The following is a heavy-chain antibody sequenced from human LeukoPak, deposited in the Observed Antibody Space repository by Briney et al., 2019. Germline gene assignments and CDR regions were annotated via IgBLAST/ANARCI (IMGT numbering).Heavy chain of an antibody. Sequence: SETLSLTCTVSGGSISSYYWSWIRQPPGKGLEWIGYISYSGSTNFNPSLKSRVTISVDTSKNQFSLKLISVTAADTAVYYCARQVLASSGSILGWFDPWGQGTLVTVSS. CDR2: ISYSGST. CDR3: ARQVLASSGSILGWFDP. J-gene: IGHJ5*02. D-gene: IGHD3-22*01. CDR1: GGSISSYY. V-gene: IGHV4-59*08.